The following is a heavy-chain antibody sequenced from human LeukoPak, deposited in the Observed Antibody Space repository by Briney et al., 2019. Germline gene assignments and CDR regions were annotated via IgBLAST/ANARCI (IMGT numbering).Heavy chain of an antibody. CDR3: ARAPRKRVVTHYYYYYMDV. Sequence: GGSLRLSCAASGFTFSSYSMNWVRQAPGKGLEWVSSISSSSSYIYYADSVKGRFTISRDNVKNSLYLQMNSLRAEDTAVYYCARAPRKRVVTHYYYYYMDVWGKGTTVTVSS. CDR1: GFTFSSYS. CDR2: ISSSSSYI. D-gene: IGHD3-3*01. V-gene: IGHV3-21*01. J-gene: IGHJ6*03.